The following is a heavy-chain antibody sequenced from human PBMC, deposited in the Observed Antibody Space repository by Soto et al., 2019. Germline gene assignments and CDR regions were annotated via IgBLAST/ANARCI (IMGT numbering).Heavy chain of an antibody. CDR2: ISAYNGNT. CDR1: GYTFTSYG. V-gene: IGHV1-18*01. Sequence: ASVKVSCKSSGYTFTSYGISWVRQAPVQGLEWMGWISAYNGNTNYAQKLQGRVTMTTDTSTSTAYMELRSLSSDDPAVSYCAKDNRFEWFDLWGQGSLVIV. D-gene: IGHD3-16*01. J-gene: IGHJ5*02. CDR3: AKDNRFEWFDL.